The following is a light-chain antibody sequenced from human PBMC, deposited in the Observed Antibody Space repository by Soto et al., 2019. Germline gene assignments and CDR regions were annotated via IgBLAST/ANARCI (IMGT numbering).Light chain of an antibody. J-gene: IGKJ4*01. CDR2: GAS. V-gene: IGKV3-20*01. CDR1: QSVSSSY. Sequence: EIVLIQSPATLSLSPGERATLSCRASQSVSSSYLAWYQQKPGQAPRLLIYGASNRATGIADRFSGSGSGTDFTLTISRLEPEDFAVYYCQQYDNSPLTFGGGTKVDIK. CDR3: QQYDNSPLT.